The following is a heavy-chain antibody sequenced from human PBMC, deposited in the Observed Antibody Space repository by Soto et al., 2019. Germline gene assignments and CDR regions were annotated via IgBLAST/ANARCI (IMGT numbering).Heavy chain of an antibody. CDR2: ISAYNGNT. V-gene: IGHV1-18*01. Sequence: ASGKVCCKASGYTFTSYGISWVRQAPGQGLEWMGWISAYNGNTNYAQKLQGRVTMTTDTSTSTAYMELRSLRSDDTAVYYCARDQSYGGAFDYWGQGTLVTVSS. CDR3: ARDQSYGGAFDY. CDR1: GYTFTSYG. D-gene: IGHD2-21*01. J-gene: IGHJ4*02.